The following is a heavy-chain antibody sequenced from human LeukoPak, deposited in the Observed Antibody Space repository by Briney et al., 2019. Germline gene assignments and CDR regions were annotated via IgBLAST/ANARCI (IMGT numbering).Heavy chain of an antibody. Sequence: ASVKVSCKASGYTFSSYGISWVRQAPGQGLEWMGWISSYRGNTNYAQKFQGRVTMTTDTSTNTAYMELRSLRSDDTAMYYCARGSVIYCSSSSCYTWFDPGSQGTLVNVNS. CDR2: ISSYRGNT. D-gene: IGHD2-2*02. CDR1: GYTFSSYG. CDR3: ARGSVIYCSSSSCYTWFDP. J-gene: IGHJ5*02. V-gene: IGHV1-18*04.